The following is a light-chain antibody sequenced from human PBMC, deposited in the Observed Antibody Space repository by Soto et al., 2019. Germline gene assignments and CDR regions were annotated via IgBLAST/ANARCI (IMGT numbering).Light chain of an antibody. CDR3: QQRSVLKST. CDR1: QSVSSY. J-gene: IGKJ4*01. V-gene: IGKV3-11*01. CDR2: DAS. Sequence: EIVLTQSPATLSLSPGERATLSCRASQSVSSYLAWYQQKTGQAPRLLIYDASHRATGIPAGFSGSGSGTDFTLTISSLEPDDFAVYYCQQRSVLKSTFGGGTKMQFK.